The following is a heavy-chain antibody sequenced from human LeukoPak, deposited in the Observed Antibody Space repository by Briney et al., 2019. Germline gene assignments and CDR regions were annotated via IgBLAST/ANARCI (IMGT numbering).Heavy chain of an antibody. D-gene: IGHD5-18*01. CDR3: AREGTAMVSFDY. J-gene: IGHJ4*02. CDR2: ISSGGNTV. CDR1: GFTFSSYE. V-gene: IGHV3-48*03. Sequence: GGSLGLSCAASGFTFSSYEMNWVRQAPGKGLEWVSYISSGGNTVYYADSVKGRFTISRDNAKNSLYLQMSSLRAEDTAVYYCAREGTAMVSFDYWGQGTLVTVSS.